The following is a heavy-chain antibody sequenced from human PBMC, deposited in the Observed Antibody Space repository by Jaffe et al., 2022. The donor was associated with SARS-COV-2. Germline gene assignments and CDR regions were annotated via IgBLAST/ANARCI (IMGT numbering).Heavy chain of an antibody. V-gene: IGHV3-48*03. J-gene: IGHJ2*01. D-gene: IGHD4-17*01. CDR3: ARDRRFLYGGSPYWYFDL. Sequence: EVQLVESGGGLVQPGGSLRLSCAASGFTFSTYEMNWVRQAPGKGLEWIAYISSRSGDTMYYADSVKGRFTISRDNAKKSLYLQMNSLRVEDTAVYFCARDRRFLYGGSPYWYFDLWGRGTLVTVSS. CDR2: ISSRSGDTM. CDR1: GFTFSTYE.